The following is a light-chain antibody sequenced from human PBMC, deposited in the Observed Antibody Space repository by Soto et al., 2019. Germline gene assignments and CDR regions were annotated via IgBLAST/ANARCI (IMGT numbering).Light chain of an antibody. Sequence: QSALTQPASVSGSPGQSITISCTGTSRDVGTYNYVSWYQQRPGKAPKLMIYDISYQPSGVSNRFSGSKSANTASLTISGLQAEDEADYYCSSYTTSNTQLFGGGTKLTVL. CDR3: SSYTTSNTQL. CDR1: SRDVGTYNY. V-gene: IGLV2-14*01. J-gene: IGLJ3*02. CDR2: DIS.